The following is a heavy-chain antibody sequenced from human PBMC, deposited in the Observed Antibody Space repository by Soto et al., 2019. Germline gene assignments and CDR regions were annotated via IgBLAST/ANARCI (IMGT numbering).Heavy chain of an antibody. D-gene: IGHD4-17*01. Sequence: QGQLVQSGAEVKKPGASVKVSCGTSGFSFTSYSFQWLRQAPAQGIKWMGWINAGRGKTKYSQQFKGRVTFTWDTSANTVYMELSRRTSEDTSVFYCARWIDNGYFDYWGQGTLVTVSA. CDR2: INAGRGKT. V-gene: IGHV1-3*01. CDR3: ARWIDNGYFDY. CDR1: GFSFTSYS. J-gene: IGHJ4*02.